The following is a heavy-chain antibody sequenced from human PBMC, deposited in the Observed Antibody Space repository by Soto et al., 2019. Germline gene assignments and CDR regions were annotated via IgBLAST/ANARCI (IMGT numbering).Heavy chain of an antibody. D-gene: IGHD3-9*01. CDR1: GFDVSHNY. CDR2: IYTAGDT. CDR3: ARDRNDLSTGYSAIGGFDP. Sequence: PGGSLRLSCAASGFDVSHNYMSWVRQATGKGLERVSNIYTAGDTYYADSEKGRITVSRDRATNTEFLQMNNLKDDDSENYYCARDRNDLSTGYSAIGGFDPWGQGT. J-gene: IGHJ5*02. V-gene: IGHV3-66*01.